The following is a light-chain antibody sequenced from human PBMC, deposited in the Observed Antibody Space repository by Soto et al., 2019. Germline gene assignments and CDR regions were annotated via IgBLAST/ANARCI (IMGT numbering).Light chain of an antibody. CDR2: DVT. V-gene: IGLV2-14*01. CDR1: SSDVGGYNS. J-gene: IGLJ1*01. Sequence: QSALTQPASVSGSPGQSITISCTGTSSDVGGYNSVSWYQQHPGKAPKLILYDVTDRPSGVSYRFSGSKSGNTASLTISGLQAADEADYFCSSFTSSTTNVFGSGTKLTVL. CDR3: SSFTSSTTNV.